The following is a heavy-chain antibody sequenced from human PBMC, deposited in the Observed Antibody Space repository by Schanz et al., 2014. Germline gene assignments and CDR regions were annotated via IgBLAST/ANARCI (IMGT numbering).Heavy chain of an antibody. CDR1: GFSVTTNY. Sequence: EVQLVQSGGGLVQPGGSLRLSCAASGFSVTTNYMTWVRQAPGKGLEWVSVIYTGTPTYYADSVKGRFTISRDSSKNTVSLQMNSLRAEDTAVYYCAKGQLLSYYFDYWGQGTLVTVSS. CDR2: IYTGTPT. CDR3: AKGQLLSYYFDY. J-gene: IGHJ4*02. V-gene: IGHV3-66*01. D-gene: IGHD2-21*01.